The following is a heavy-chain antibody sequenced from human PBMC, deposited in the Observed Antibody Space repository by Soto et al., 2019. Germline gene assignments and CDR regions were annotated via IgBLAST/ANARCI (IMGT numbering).Heavy chain of an antibody. CDR3: AREGRRIVVVIGGWYFDL. Sequence: EVQLVESGGGLVQPGGSLRLACAASGFTFSSYSMNWVRQAPGKGLEWVSYISSSSSTIYYADSVKGRFTISRDNAKNSLYLQMNSLRDEDTAVYYCAREGRRIVVVIGGWYFDLWGRGTLVTVSS. CDR1: GFTFSSYS. V-gene: IGHV3-48*02. D-gene: IGHD3-22*01. CDR2: ISSSSSTI. J-gene: IGHJ2*01.